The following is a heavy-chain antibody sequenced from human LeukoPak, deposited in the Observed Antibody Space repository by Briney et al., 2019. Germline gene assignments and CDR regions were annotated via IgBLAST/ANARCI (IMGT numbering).Heavy chain of an antibody. CDR2: IYYSGST. CDR3: ARAGSPGGFDY. J-gene: IGHJ4*02. V-gene: IGHV4-30-4*01. CDR1: GGSISSGDYY. D-gene: IGHD1-26*01. Sequence: SETLSLTCTVSGGSISSGDYYWSWIRQPPGKGLEWIGYIYYSGSTYYNPSLKSRVTISVDTSKNQFSLKLSSVTAADTAVYYCARAGSPGGFDYWGQGTLVTVSS.